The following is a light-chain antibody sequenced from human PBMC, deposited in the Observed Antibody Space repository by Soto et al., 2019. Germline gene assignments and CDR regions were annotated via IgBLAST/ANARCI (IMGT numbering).Light chain of an antibody. Sequence: EGVTTQSPATLSVSPGERATLSCRASQNVGGDLAWYQQKPGQAPRLLIYRTSTRVNGTPVRFSGSGSGTEFTLTIGSLQSEDFAVYYCQEYNGRSSFGQGSKVEMK. V-gene: IGKV3-15*01. J-gene: IGKJ1*01. CDR2: RTS. CDR1: QNVGGD. CDR3: QEYNGRSS.